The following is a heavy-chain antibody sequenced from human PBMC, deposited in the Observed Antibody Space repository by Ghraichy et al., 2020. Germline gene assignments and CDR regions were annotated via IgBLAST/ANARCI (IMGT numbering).Heavy chain of an antibody. CDR1: GGTFSSYA. Sequence: SVKVSCKASGGTFSSYAISWVRQAPGQGLEWMGGIIPIFGTANYAQKFQGRVTITTDESTSTAYMELSSLRSGDTAVYYCAAEGSGSHWVFDYWGQGTLVTVSS. V-gene: IGHV1-69*05. CDR3: AAEGSGSHWVFDY. CDR2: IIPIFGTA. J-gene: IGHJ4*02. D-gene: IGHD1-26*01.